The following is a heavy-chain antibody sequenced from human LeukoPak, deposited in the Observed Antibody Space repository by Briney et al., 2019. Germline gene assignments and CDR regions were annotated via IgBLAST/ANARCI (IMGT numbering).Heavy chain of an antibody. CDR1: GGSISRHY. Sequence: SETLSLTCTVSGGSISRHYWSWIRQPPGKGLKWIGYIYYSGSTNYNPSLKSRVTISVDTSKNQFSLKLSSVTAADTAVYYCARAPGYCSGGSCYWFDPWGQGTLVTVSS. D-gene: IGHD2-15*01. CDR2: IYYSGST. J-gene: IGHJ5*02. CDR3: ARAPGYCSGGSCYWFDP. V-gene: IGHV4-59*11.